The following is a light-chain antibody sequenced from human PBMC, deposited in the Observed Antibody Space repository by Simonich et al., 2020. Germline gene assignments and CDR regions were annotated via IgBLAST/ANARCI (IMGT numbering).Light chain of an antibody. CDR2: AAS. CDR1: QGISSY. CDR3: QQLNSYPPYT. V-gene: IGKV1-9*01. Sequence: IQLTQSPSFLSASVGDRVTITCPASQGISSYLAWYQQKPGKATKLLIYAASTLQRGVPSRFSGSGSGTEFTLTISSLQPEDFATYYCQQLNSYPPYTFGQGTKLEIK. J-gene: IGKJ2*01.